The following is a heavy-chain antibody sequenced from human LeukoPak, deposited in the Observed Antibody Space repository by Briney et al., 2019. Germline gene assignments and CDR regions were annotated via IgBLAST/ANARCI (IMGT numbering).Heavy chain of an antibody. J-gene: IGHJ6*04. CDR2: IKDDGSGK. Sequence: GSLRLSCAASGFTFSNYWMSWVRQAPGNGLEWVANIKDDGSGKYYVDSLKGRFTISRDNAKNSLYLQMNSLRAEDTAVYYCAELGITMIGGVWGKGTTVTISS. V-gene: IGHV3-7*01. D-gene: IGHD3-10*02. CDR3: AELGITMIGGV. CDR1: GFTFSNYW.